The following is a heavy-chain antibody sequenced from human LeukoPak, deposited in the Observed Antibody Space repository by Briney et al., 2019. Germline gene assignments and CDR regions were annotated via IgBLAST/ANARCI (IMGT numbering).Heavy chain of an antibody. CDR3: ARGTYYGGNSNFDY. D-gene: IGHD4-23*01. J-gene: IGHJ4*02. V-gene: IGHV4-59*01. CDR1: GGSISSYY. CDR2: IYYSGST. Sequence: SETLSLTCTVSGGSISSYYWSWIRQPPGKGLEWIGYIYYSGSTNYNPSPKSRVTISVDTSKNQFSLKLSSVTAADTAVYYCARGTYYGGNSNFDYWGQGTLVTVSS.